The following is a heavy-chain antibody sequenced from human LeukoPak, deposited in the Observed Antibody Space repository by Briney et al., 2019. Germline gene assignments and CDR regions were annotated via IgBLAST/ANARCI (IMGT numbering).Heavy chain of an antibody. J-gene: IGHJ6*02. V-gene: IGHV3-7*01. CDR3: ARDYYYDSSGYYYFGYYYYGMDV. D-gene: IGHD3-22*01. CDR2: IKQDGSEK. Sequence: PGGSLRLSCAASGFTFSSYWMGWVRQAPGKGLEWVANIKQDGSEKYYVDSVKGRFTISRDNAKNSLYLQMNSLRAEDTAVYYCARDYYYDSSGYYYFGYYYYGMDVWGQGTTVTVSS. CDR1: GFTFSSYW.